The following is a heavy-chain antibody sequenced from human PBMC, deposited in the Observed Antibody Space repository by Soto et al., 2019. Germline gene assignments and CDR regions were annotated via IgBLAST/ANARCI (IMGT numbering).Heavy chain of an antibody. Sequence: QVQLVQSGAEVKKPGTSVKVSCKASGYTFTSNGISWVRQAPGQGLEWMGWISTYNGNTNYAQKLQGRVTMTRDTSTNIAYRELRDLRSDDTAVYYCARDGYGDYGYWGQGSLVTVSS. D-gene: IGHD4-17*01. CDR3: ARDGYGDYGY. J-gene: IGHJ4*02. CDR2: ISTYNGNT. CDR1: GYTFTSNG. V-gene: IGHV1-18*01.